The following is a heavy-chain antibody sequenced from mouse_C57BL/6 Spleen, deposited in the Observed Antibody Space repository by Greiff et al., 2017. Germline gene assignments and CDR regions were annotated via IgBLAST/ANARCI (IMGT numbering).Heavy chain of an antibody. Sequence: EVKLVESGPGLVKPSQSLSLTCSVTGYSITSGYYWNWIRQFPGNKLEWMGYISYDGSNNYNPSLKNRISITRDTSKNQFFLKLNSVTTEDTATYYCARAPYGNYGYWYFDVWGTGTTVTVSS. V-gene: IGHV3-6*01. CDR3: ARAPYGNYGYWYFDV. J-gene: IGHJ1*03. CDR1: GYSITSGYY. D-gene: IGHD2-1*01. CDR2: ISYDGSN.